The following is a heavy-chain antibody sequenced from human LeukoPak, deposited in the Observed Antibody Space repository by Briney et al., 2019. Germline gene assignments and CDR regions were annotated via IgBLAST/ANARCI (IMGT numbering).Heavy chain of an antibody. V-gene: IGHV4-59*01. CDR2: IYYSGST. CDR1: GGSISSYY. CDR3: ARGRWRIDY. Sequence: PSETLSLTCTVSGGSISSYYWSWIRQPPGKGLEWIGYIYYSGSTNCNPSLKSRVTISVDTSKNQFSLKLSSVTAADTAVYYCARGRWRIDYWGQRTLVTVSS. D-gene: IGHD4-23*01. J-gene: IGHJ4*02.